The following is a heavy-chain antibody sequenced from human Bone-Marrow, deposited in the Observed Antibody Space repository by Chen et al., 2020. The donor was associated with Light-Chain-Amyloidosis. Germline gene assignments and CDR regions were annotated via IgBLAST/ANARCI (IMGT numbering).Heavy chain of an antibody. J-gene: IGHJ6*03. V-gene: IGHV4-39*07. D-gene: IGHD2-15*01. CDR2: IDQSGNT. Sequence: QLQLQESGTGMVEPSETLSLSCTVSGGSISNTGDYWGWIRQPPGKGLEWIGSIDQSGNTYYKPSLKSRVIISTDTSNNQFSLKLSSVTAADTAVYYCARGRPGRLLYYMDVWGKGATVTVSS. CDR3: ARGRPGRLLYYMDV. CDR1: GGSISNTGDY.